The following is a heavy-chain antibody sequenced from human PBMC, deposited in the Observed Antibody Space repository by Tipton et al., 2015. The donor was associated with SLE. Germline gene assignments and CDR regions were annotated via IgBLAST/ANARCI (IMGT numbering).Heavy chain of an antibody. CDR2: INHSGST. V-gene: IGHV4-39*07. Sequence: TLSLTCTVSGGSISSGSYYWSWIRQPPGKGLEWIGEINHSGSTNYNPSLKSRVTISVDTSKNQFSLKLSSVTAADTAVYYCARSRGYWGQGMLVTVSS. CDR3: ARSRGY. D-gene: IGHD3-10*01. J-gene: IGHJ4*02. CDR1: GGSISSGSYY.